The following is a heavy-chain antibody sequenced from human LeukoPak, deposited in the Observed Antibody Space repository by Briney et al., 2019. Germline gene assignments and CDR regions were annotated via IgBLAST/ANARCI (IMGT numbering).Heavy chain of an antibody. V-gene: IGHV3-23*01. D-gene: IGHD6-13*01. J-gene: IGHJ4*02. Sequence: PGGTLRLSCAASGFTFSNYAMRWVRQAPGKGLEWVSGISGSGDSTYYADSVKGRFTISRDNSKNTLYLQMNSLRAEDTAVYYCARDAPDPLYSSSWYYFDYWGQGTLVTVSS. CDR3: ARDAPDPLYSSSWYYFDY. CDR2: ISGSGDST. CDR1: GFTFSNYA.